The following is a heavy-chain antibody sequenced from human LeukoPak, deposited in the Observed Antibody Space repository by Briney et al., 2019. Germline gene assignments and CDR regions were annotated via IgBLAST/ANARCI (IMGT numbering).Heavy chain of an antibody. D-gene: IGHD3-22*01. V-gene: IGHV3-23*01. CDR2: TSGSRGST. J-gene: IGHJ4*02. Sequence: GSLRLSFAASGFTFSNYAMSWVRRAPGKGLEWVSGTSGSRGSTYYADSVKGRVTISRDNSKNKLYLQMNSLTAEDTALYYCAKVVSYYYASSGYFSFDYWGQGTMVSVSS. CDR1: GFTFSNYA. CDR3: AKVVSYYYASSGYFSFDY.